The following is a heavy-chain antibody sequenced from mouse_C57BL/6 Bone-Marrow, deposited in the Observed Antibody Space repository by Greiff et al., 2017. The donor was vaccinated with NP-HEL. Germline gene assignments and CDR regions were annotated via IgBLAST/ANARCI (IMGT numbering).Heavy chain of an antibody. V-gene: IGHV5-6*01. Sequence: EVQRVESGGDLVKPGGSLKLSCAASGFTFSSYGMSWVRQTPDKRLEWVATISSGGSYTYYPDSVKGRFTISRDNAKNTLYLQMSSLKSEDTAMYYCARLLLLRRVAYWGQGTLVTVSA. J-gene: IGHJ3*01. CDR2: ISSGGSYT. CDR1: GFTFSSYG. CDR3: ARLLLLRRVAY. D-gene: IGHD1-1*01.